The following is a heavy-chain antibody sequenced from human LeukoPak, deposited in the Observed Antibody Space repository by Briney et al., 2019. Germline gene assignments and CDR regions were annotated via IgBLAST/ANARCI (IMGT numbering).Heavy chain of an antibody. D-gene: IGHD2-21*02. Sequence: SEALSLTCTVSGGSINNYYWSWIRQPPGEGLEYIGYIHYSGYTNYNPSLKSRLTISVDTSKNQFSLKLTSVTAADTAVYHCARFPHCGGDCYFLDYWGRGTLVTVSS. CDR3: ARFPHCGGDCYFLDY. J-gene: IGHJ4*02. CDR2: IHYSGYT. CDR1: GGSINNYY. V-gene: IGHV4-59*01.